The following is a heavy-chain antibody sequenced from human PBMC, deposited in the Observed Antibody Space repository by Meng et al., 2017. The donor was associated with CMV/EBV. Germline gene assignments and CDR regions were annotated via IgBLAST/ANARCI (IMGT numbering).Heavy chain of an antibody. J-gene: IGHJ4*02. Sequence: SETLSLTRTVSGGSISSSSHYWGWIRQPPGKRLEWIGTIYYSGSSGNTYYSPSLKSRLTISVDTSKDQFSLKLSSVTAADTAVYYCASREYPAGGYWGQGTLVTVSS. D-gene: IGHD3-10*01. CDR2: IYYSGSSGNT. V-gene: IGHV4-39*01. CDR3: ASREYPAGGY. CDR1: GGSISSSSHY.